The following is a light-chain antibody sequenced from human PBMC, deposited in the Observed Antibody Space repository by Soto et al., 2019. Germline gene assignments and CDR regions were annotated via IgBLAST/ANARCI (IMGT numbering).Light chain of an antibody. CDR1: QSVSSN. J-gene: IGKJ1*01. CDR2: GAS. CDR3: QQYNNLWT. Sequence: EIVMTQSPATLSVSPGERATLSCRASQSVSSNLAWYQQKPGQAPRLLIYGASTRATGIPARLSGSGSGTEFTLTISSLQSEDFAVYYCQQYNNLWTFGQGTKVEIK. V-gene: IGKV3-15*01.